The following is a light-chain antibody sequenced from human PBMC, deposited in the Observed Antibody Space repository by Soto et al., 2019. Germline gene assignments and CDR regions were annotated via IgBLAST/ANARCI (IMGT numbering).Light chain of an antibody. V-gene: IGKV3-11*01. Sequence: IVLTQSPVTLSLSTGERATLSCRASQSVSSYLAWYQQKPGQAPRLLIYDASNRATGIPARFSGSGSGTDFTLTISSLEPEDFAVYYCQQRSNWQVTFGQGTRLEI. J-gene: IGKJ5*01. CDR3: QQRSNWQVT. CDR2: DAS. CDR1: QSVSSY.